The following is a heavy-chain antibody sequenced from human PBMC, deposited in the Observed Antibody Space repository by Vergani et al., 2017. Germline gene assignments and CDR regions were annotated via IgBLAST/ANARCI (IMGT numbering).Heavy chain of an antibody. CDR1: GFTFSDYY. CDR3: ARGKVGATPLDY. J-gene: IGHJ4*02. V-gene: IGHV4-31*02. Sequence: QVQLVESGGGLVKPGGSLRLSCAASGFTFSDYYMSWIRQHPGKGLEWIGYIYYSGSTYYNPSLKSRVTISVDTSKNQFSLKLSSVTAADTAVYYCARGKVGATPLDYWGQGTLVTVSS. CDR2: IYYSGST. D-gene: IGHD1-26*01.